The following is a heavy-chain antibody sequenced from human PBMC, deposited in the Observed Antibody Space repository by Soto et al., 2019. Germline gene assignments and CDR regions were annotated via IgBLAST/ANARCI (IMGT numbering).Heavy chain of an antibody. V-gene: IGHV3-21*01. D-gene: IGHD3-16*01. CDR1: GFTFSNYT. CDR2: ISRSSRNI. CDR3: ARRDYVYIWGSYDY. Sequence: EVQLVESGGGLVKPGGSLTLSCAASGFTFSNYTMNWVRQAPGKGLEWVSSISRSSRNIYNADSVKGRFTISRDNAKNALYLHMNSLRAGDTAVYYCARRDYVYIWGSYDYWGQGTLVTVSS. J-gene: IGHJ4*02.